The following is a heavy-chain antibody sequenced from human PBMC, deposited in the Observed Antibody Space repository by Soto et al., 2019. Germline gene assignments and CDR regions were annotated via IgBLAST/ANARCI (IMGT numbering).Heavy chain of an antibody. V-gene: IGHV1-69*01. CDR2: IIPIFGTA. J-gene: IGHJ5*02. Sequence: QVQLVQSGAEVKKPGSSVKVSCKASGGTFSSYAISWVRQAPGQGLEWMGGIIPIFGTANYAQKFQGRVTITADESTSTAYMGLSSLRSEATAVYYCARVPRDVHWFDPWGQGTLVTVSS. CDR3: ARVPRDVHWFDP. CDR1: GGTFSSYA.